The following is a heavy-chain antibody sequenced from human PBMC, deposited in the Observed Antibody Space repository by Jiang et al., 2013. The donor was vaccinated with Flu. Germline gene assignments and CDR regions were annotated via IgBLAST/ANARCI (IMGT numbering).Heavy chain of an antibody. CDR3: AKGSPPYCSSTSCYLHY. Sequence: QLVESGGGVVQPGGSLRLSCAASGFTFSSYGMHWVRQAPGKGLEWVAFIRYDGSNKYYADSVKGRFTISRDNSKNTLYLQMNSLRAEDTAVYYCAKGSPPYCSSTSCYLHYWGQGTLVTVSS. CDR2: IRYDGSNK. V-gene: IGHV3-30*02. J-gene: IGHJ4*02. CDR1: GFTFSSYG. D-gene: IGHD2-2*01.